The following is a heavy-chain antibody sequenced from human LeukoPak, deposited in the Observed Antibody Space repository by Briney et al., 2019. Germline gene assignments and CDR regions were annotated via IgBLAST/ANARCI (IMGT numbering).Heavy chain of an antibody. V-gene: IGHV3-11*01. D-gene: IGHD3-3*01. CDR1: GFTFSDYY. Sequence: GGSLRLSCAASGFTFSDYYMSWIRHAPGKGLEWVSYISSSGSPIYYADSVKRRFTISRDNAKNSLYLQMNSLRAEDTAVYYCARGFGVVQYFDYWGQGTLVTVSS. J-gene: IGHJ4*02. CDR2: ISSSGSPI. CDR3: ARGFGVVQYFDY.